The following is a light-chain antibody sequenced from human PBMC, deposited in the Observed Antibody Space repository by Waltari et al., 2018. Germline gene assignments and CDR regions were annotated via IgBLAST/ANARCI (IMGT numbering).Light chain of an antibody. CDR2: DAS. Sequence: DIQMTQSPSSLSASVGDRVTISCQASQDIRNYLNWYKQKPGKAPKLLNYDASNLETGVQSRFSGSGSGTDFTFTISSLQPEDIATYYCQQYDNLLTFGGGTKVEIK. CDR1: QDIRNY. J-gene: IGKJ4*01. V-gene: IGKV1-33*01. CDR3: QQYDNLLT.